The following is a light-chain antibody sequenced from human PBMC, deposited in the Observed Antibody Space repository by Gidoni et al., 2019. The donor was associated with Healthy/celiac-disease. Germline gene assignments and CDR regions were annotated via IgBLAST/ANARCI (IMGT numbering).Light chain of an antibody. Sequence: DIQMTQSPSSLSASVGDRVTITCRASQTISSYLNWYQQKPGKAPKLLIYAASSLQSGVPSRFSGSGSGTDFTLTISSLQPEDFATYYCQQSYSILGTFGQGTKVEIQ. CDR3: QQSYSILGT. J-gene: IGKJ1*01. CDR2: AAS. V-gene: IGKV1-39*01. CDR1: QTISSY.